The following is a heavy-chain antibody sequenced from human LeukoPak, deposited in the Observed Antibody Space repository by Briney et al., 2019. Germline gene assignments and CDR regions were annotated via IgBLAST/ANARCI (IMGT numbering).Heavy chain of an antibody. CDR3: ARDCSSTSCYSWHYYYYGMDV. V-gene: IGHV1-18*01. CDR1: GYTFPSYG. D-gene: IGHD2-2*01. Sequence: ASVKVSCKASGYTFPSYGISWVRQAPGQGLEWMGWISAYNGNTNYAQKLQGRVTMTTDTSTSTAYMELRSLRSDDTAAYYCARDCSSTSCYSWHYYYYGMDVWGQGTTVTVSS. CDR2: ISAYNGNT. J-gene: IGHJ6*02.